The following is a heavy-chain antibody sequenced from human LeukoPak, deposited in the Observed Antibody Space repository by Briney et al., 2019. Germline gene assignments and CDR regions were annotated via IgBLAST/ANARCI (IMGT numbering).Heavy chain of an antibody. V-gene: IGHV3-23*01. J-gene: IGHJ1*01. D-gene: IGHD2-15*01. CDR2: TSGSGGST. Sequence: GGSLRLSCAASGFTFSSYVMSWVRQAPGKGLEWVSATSGSGGSTYYADSVKGRFTISRDNSKNTLYLQMNSLRAEDTAVYYCAKYCSGGSCYGPEYFQHWGQGTLVTVSS. CDR3: AKYCSGGSCYGPEYFQH. CDR1: GFTFSSYV.